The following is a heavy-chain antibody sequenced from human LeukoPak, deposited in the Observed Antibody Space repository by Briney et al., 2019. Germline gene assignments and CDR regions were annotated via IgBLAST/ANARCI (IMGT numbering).Heavy chain of an antibody. D-gene: IGHD4-23*01. CDR1: GFTFSSYA. V-gene: IGHV3-23*01. Sequence: GGSLRLSCAASGFTFSSYAMSWVRQAPGKGLEWVSAISGSGGSTYYADSVKGRFTISRDTSKTTLYLQMNSLRAEDTAIYYCAKDARSFGGTYFDYWGQGIQVTVSS. CDR2: ISGSGGST. CDR3: AKDARSFGGTYFDY. J-gene: IGHJ4*02.